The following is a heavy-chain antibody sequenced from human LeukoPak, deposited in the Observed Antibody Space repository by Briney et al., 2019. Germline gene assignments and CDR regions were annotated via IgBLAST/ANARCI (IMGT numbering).Heavy chain of an antibody. Sequence: ASVKVSCKASGYTFTRSGISWVRQAPGQGLECMGWISAYNGNTNYAQKLQGRVTMTTDTSTSTAYMELRSLRSDDTAVYYCARGARIWLQFKTSAGFDYWGQGTLLTVSS. D-gene: IGHD5-24*01. CDR2: ISAYNGNT. CDR3: ARGARIWLQFKTSAGFDY. V-gene: IGHV1-18*01. CDR1: GYTFTRSG. J-gene: IGHJ4*02.